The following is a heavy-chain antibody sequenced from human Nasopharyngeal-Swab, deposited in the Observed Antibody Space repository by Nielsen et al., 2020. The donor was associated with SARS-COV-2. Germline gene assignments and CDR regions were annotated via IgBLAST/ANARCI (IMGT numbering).Heavy chain of an antibody. V-gene: IGHV3-48*03. D-gene: IGHD5-24*01. Sequence: GESLKISCAASGFTFSSYAMHWVRQAPGKGLEWVSYISSSGSTIYYADSVKGRFTISRDNAKNSLYLQMNSLRAEDTAVYYCASLSRDGYNSWGQGTLVTVSS. CDR3: ASLSRDGYNS. CDR1: GFTFSSYA. J-gene: IGHJ4*02. CDR2: ISSSGSTI.